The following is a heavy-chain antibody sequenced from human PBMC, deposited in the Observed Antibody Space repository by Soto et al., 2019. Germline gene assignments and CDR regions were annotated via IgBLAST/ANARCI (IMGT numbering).Heavy chain of an antibody. Sequence: PGGPLRLSFSASGFDFKNYATHWVRQAPGKGPEYLSGISSNGDTTYYADSVKARITISRDNPNNAVSLQLSSLTTADPAVYHCVKGRCMTTTCYTVFLDFWGRGTLVTVSS. CDR2: ISSNGDTT. CDR3: VKGRCMTTTCYTVFLDF. D-gene: IGHD4-17*01. CDR1: GFDFKNYA. V-gene: IGHV3-64D*06. J-gene: IGHJ4*01.